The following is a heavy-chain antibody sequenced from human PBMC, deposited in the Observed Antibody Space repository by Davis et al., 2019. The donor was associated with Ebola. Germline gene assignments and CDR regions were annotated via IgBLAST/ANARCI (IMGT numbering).Heavy chain of an antibody. CDR2: IRSKANSYAT. D-gene: IGHD3-10*01. CDR1: GFTFSGSA. CDR3: TRSAINYYGSGSYYFRSALDYGMDV. Sequence: PGGSLRLSCAASGFTFSGSAMHWVRQASGKGLEWVGRIRSKANSYATAYAASVKGRFTISRDDSKNTAYLQMNSLKTEDTAVYYCTRSAINYYGSGSYYFRSALDYGMDVWGQGTTVTVSS. J-gene: IGHJ6*02. V-gene: IGHV3-73*01.